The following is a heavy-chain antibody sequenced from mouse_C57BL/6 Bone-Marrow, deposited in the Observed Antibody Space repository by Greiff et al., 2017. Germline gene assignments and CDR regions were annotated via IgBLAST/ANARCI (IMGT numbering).Heavy chain of an antibody. Sequence: QVQLKQSGAELMKPGASVKLSCKATGYTFTGYWIEWVKQRPGHGLEWIGEILPGRGSTNYNEKFKGKATFTADTSSNTAYMQLSSLTTEDSDIYDCARDYGGSSYLAWFAYWGQGTLVTVSA. D-gene: IGHD1-1*01. CDR3: ARDYGGSSYLAWFAY. V-gene: IGHV1-9*01. CDR1: GYTFTGYW. CDR2: ILPGRGST. J-gene: IGHJ3*01.